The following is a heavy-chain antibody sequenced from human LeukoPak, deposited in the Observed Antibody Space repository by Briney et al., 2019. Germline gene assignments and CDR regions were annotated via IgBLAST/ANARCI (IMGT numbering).Heavy chain of an antibody. V-gene: IGHV4-30-2*01. J-gene: IGHJ6*02. D-gene: IGHD4-17*01. CDR3: ARDFPYGDYGMDV. CDR2: IYHSGST. Sequence: SQTLSLTCAVSGGAISSGGYSWSWIRQPPGKGLEWIGYIYHSGSTYYNPSLKSRVTISVARSKNQFSLKLSSVTAADTAVYYCARDFPYGDYGMDVWGQGTTVTVSS. CDR1: GGAISSGGYS.